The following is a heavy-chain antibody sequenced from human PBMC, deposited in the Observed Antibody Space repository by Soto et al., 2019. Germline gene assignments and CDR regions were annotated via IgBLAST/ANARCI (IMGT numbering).Heavy chain of an antibody. CDR2: IDNSGGTI. V-gene: IGHV3-23*01. D-gene: IGHD3-9*01. J-gene: IGHJ4*02. Sequence: GGSLRLSCAASGFTFSTYAMSWVRQAPGKGLEWVSTIDNSGGTIYYADSVKGRFTVSRDNAKNSLFLLMSSLRAEDTAVYYCARDKDWAFDYWGQGTQVTVSS. CDR3: ARDKDWAFDY. CDR1: GFTFSTYA.